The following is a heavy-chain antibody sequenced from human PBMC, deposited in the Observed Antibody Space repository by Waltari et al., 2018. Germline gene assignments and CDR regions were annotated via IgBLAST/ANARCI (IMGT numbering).Heavy chain of an antibody. CDR3: ATSPSSSWYWIDP. Sequence: QVQLQESGPGLVKPSETLSLTCTVSGDSLSKSYFHWIRQPPGKGLEWIGYIFSTGSTIYNPSLKSRVTISVDTSKHQFSLKLTSMTAADTAVYYCATSPSSSWYWIDPWGQGTLVTVSS. V-gene: IGHV4-4*09. CDR2: IFSTGST. J-gene: IGHJ5*02. D-gene: IGHD6-13*01. CDR1: GDSLSKSY.